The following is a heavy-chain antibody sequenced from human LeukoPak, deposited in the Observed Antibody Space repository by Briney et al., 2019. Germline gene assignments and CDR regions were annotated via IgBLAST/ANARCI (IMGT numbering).Heavy chain of an antibody. CDR1: GFPFSSYE. Sequence: GGSLRLFCAACGFPFSSYEMNWVRQAPGKGLEYGEYISNSSTTIYYADSMKGRFTISRDNAKSSLYLQLSSLRAGDTAVYYCARRENVLSGRYQSAFDYWGQGTLVTVSS. D-gene: IGHD1-26*01. CDR3: ARRENVLSGRYQSAFDY. J-gene: IGHJ4*02. V-gene: IGHV3-48*03. CDR2: ISNSSTTI.